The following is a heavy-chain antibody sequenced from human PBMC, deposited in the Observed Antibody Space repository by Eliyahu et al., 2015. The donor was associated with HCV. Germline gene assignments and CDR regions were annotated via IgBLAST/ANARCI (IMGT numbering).Heavy chain of an antibody. Sequence: QVYLVQSGGGVVQPGTXLRLSCAASGFSXTHYPMHWVRQAPGKGLDWLTLVSYDGRDKYYSDSVKGRFVVSRDTSTNTLFLQMNSLRPEDTALYYCARDLVVLQDILEGGALDLWGPGVLVTVSS. CDR1: GFSXTHYP. CDR3: ARDLVVLQDILEGGALDL. V-gene: IGHV3-30*09. D-gene: IGHD2-21*01. CDR2: VSYDGRDK. J-gene: IGHJ4*02.